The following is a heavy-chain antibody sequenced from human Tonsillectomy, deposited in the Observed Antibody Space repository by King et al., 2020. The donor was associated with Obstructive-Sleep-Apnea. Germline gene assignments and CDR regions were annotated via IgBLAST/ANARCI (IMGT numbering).Heavy chain of an antibody. J-gene: IGHJ4*02. CDR3: AKDRMLAGYSYGYDY. Sequence: VQLVESGGGVVQPGRSLRLSCAASGVTFSIYGMHWVRQAPGKGLEWVAVISYDGSNKYYADSVKGRFTISRDNSKNTLYLQMNSLRAEDTAVYYCAKDRMLAGYSYGYDYWGQGTLVTVSS. V-gene: IGHV3-30*18. D-gene: IGHD5-18*01. CDR1: GVTFSIYG. CDR2: ISYDGSNK.